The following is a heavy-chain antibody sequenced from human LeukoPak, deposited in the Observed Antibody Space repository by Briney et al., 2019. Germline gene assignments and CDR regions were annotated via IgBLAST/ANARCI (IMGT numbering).Heavy chain of an antibody. CDR1: GYRFTSYG. Sequence: GASVKVSCKASGYRFTSYGISWVRQAPGQGLEWMGWISAYNGNTNYAQKLQGRVTMTTDTSTSTAYMELRSLRSDDTAVYYCARERRYYASGSYSDYWGQGTLVTVSS. D-gene: IGHD3-10*01. J-gene: IGHJ4*02. V-gene: IGHV1-18*01. CDR2: ISAYNGNT. CDR3: ARERRYYASGSYSDY.